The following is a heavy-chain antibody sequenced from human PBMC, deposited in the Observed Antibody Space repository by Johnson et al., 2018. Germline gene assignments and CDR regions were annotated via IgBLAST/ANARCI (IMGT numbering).Heavy chain of an antibody. Sequence: VQLVQSGAEVKKPGESXKISCKDYGHSFTNYWIAWVRQLPEKGLEWMRIIYTGDSDATYNQSFHGQVTISADKSISTASLPWTSLKAPDSAMYYCARPQYSGSFDAFDIWGQGTMVTVSS. V-gene: IGHV5-51*01. J-gene: IGHJ3*02. CDR1: GHSFTNYW. D-gene: IGHD1-26*01. CDR3: ARPQYSGSFDAFDI. CDR2: IYTGDSDA.